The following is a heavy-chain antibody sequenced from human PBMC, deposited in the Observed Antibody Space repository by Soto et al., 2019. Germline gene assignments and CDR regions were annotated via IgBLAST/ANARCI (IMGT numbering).Heavy chain of an antibody. CDR3: ARGYSGRGVLKSRFDY. J-gene: IGHJ4*02. D-gene: IGHD2-15*01. Sequence: PGGSLRLSCAASGFTFSSYGMHWVRRAPGKGLEWVAVISYDGSNKYYADSVKGRFTISRDNSKNTLYLQMNSLRAEDTAVYYCARGYSGRGVLKSRFDYWGQGTLVTVSS. V-gene: IGHV3-30*03. CDR2: ISYDGSNK. CDR1: GFTFSSYG.